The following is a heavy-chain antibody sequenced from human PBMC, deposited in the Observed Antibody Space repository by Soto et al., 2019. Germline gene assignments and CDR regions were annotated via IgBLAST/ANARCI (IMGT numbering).Heavy chain of an antibody. V-gene: IGHV3-33*01. J-gene: IGHJ6*02. CDR1: GFTFSSYG. Sequence: GGSLRLSCAASGFTFSSYGMHWVRQAPGKGLEWVAVIWYDGSNKYYADSVKGRFTISRDNSKNTLYLQMNSLRAEDTAVYYSARYCSSTSCYALTGDYYGMDVWGQGTTVTVSS. CDR2: IWYDGSNK. CDR3: ARYCSSTSCYALTGDYYGMDV. D-gene: IGHD2-2*01.